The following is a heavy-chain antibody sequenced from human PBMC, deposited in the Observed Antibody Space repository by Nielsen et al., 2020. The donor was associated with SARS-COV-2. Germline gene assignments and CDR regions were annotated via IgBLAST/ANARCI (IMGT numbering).Heavy chain of an antibody. CDR2: FDPEDGET. J-gene: IGHJ6*02. D-gene: IGHD6-13*01. V-gene: IGHV1-24*01. CDR1: GYTLTELS. Sequence: ASVKVSCKVSGYTLTELSMHGVRQAPGKGLEGMGGFDPEDGETIYAQKFQGRVTMTEDTSTDTAYMELSSLRSEDTAVYYCAASIAAAVIYYYYGMDVWGQGTTVTVSS. CDR3: AASIAAAVIYYYYGMDV.